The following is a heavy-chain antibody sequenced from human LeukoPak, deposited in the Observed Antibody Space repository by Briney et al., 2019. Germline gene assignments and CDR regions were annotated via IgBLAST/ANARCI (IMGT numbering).Heavy chain of an antibody. CDR1: GFTFSSYS. D-gene: IGHD2-21*02. J-gene: IGHJ4*02. Sequence: GSLRLSCAASGFTFSSYSMNWVRQAPGKGLEWIGSIYHGGSTYYNSSLKSRVTISVDTSKNQVSLKLSSVTAADTAVYYCVRHGIQCRSSDCYWATVRYWGQGTLVTVSS. CDR3: VRHGIQCRSSDCYWATVRY. CDR2: IYHGGST. V-gene: IGHV4-38-2*01.